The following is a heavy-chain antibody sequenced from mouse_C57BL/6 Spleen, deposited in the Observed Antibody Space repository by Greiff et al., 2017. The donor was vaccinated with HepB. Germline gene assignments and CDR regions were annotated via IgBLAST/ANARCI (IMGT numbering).Heavy chain of an antibody. CDR3: AKRGGLRRDWYFDV. CDR2: INPNNGGT. V-gene: IGHV1-22*01. D-gene: IGHD2-4*01. Sequence: EVQLQRSGPELVKPGASVKMSCKASGYTFTDYNMHWVKQSHGKSLEWIGYINPNNGGTSYNQKFKGKATLTVNKSSSTAYMELRSLISEDSAVYYCAKRGGLRRDWYFDVWGTGTTVTVSS. J-gene: IGHJ1*03. CDR1: GYTFTDYN.